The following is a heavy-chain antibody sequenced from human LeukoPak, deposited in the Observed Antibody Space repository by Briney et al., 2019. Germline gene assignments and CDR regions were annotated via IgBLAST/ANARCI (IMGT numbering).Heavy chain of an antibody. CDR1: GYTFTNYA. V-gene: IGHV1-3*01. D-gene: IGHD3-3*01. CDR3: ARGIWSSHKADYYLDH. J-gene: IGHJ4*02. CDR2: INAGNGNT. Sequence: ASVKVSCKASGYTFTNYAIHWVRQAPGQRPEWMGWINAGNGNTKYSQRFQGRVTITGDKSANTAYMELSSLRSEDTAVYYCARGIWSSHKADYYLDHWGQGTLVTVSS.